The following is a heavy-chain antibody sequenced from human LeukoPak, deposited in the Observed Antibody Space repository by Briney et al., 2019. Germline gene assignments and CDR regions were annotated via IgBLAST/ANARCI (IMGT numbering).Heavy chain of an antibody. J-gene: IGHJ3*02. D-gene: IGHD5-24*01. CDR3: ARVNGSHDAFDI. Sequence: SVKVSCKASGGTFSSYAISWVRQAPGQGLEWMGGIIPIFGTANYAQKFQGRVTITADESTSTAYMELSRLRSEDTAVYYCARVNGSHDAFDIWGQGTMVTVSS. CDR2: IIPIFGTA. V-gene: IGHV1-69*13. CDR1: GGTFSSYA.